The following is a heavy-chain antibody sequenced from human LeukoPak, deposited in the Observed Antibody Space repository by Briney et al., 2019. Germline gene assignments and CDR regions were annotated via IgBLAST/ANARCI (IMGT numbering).Heavy chain of an antibody. J-gene: IGHJ4*02. V-gene: IGHV4-39*02. CDR2: IYYSGST. D-gene: IGHD3-22*01. Sequence: SETLSLTCTVSGGSIRSGSHYWAWIRQPPGKGLEWIGSIYYSGSTYYDPSLENRVTISIDTSKNHFSLKLSSLSAADTSVYYCAKRDDSGGNLVDLWGQGTLVTVS. CDR3: AKRDDSGGNLVDL. CDR1: GGSIRSGSHY.